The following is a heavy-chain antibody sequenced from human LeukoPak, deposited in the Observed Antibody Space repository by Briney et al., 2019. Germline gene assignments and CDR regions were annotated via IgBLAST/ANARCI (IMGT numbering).Heavy chain of an antibody. CDR3: ATHVLFDPDNHSYWFDP. CDR2: IYYTGRT. V-gene: IGHV4-39*07. CDR1: GGFISSSTYD. J-gene: IGHJ5*02. D-gene: IGHD1-14*01. Sequence: SETLSLTCTVSGGFISSSTYDWGWIRQPPGKGLEWIGSIYYTGRTNYNPSLKSRVTISVDTSKNQFSLKLASLTAADTAVYFCATHVLFDPDNHSYWFDPWGQGTLVTVSS.